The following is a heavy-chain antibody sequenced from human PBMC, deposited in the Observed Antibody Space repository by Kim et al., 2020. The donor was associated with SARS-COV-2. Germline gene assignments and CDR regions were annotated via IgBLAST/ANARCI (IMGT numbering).Heavy chain of an antibody. CDR1: GFTFSNYG. CDR2: ISHDGSNK. D-gene: IGHD5-18*01. CDR3: ARDIQLAFDY. J-gene: IGHJ4*02. V-gene: IGHV3-33*05. Sequence: GGSLRLSCAASGFTFSNYGMHWVRQAPGKGLEWVAVISHDGSNKYYVDSVMGRFTISRDNSKNTLYLQMNSLRAEDTAVFYCARDIQLAFDYWGQGTLVTVSS.